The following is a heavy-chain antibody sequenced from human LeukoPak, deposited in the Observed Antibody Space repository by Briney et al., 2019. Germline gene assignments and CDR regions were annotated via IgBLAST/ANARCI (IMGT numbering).Heavy chain of an antibody. CDR1: GGTFSSYA. Sequence: ASVKVSCKASGGTFSSYAISWVRQAPGQGLEWMGGIIPIFGTANYAQKFQGRVTMATDTSTSTAYMELRSLRSDDTAVYYCARGLMGSGLNWFDPWGQGTLVTVSS. CDR2: IIPIFGTA. CDR3: ARGLMGSGLNWFDP. J-gene: IGHJ5*02. V-gene: IGHV1-69*05. D-gene: IGHD2-8*01.